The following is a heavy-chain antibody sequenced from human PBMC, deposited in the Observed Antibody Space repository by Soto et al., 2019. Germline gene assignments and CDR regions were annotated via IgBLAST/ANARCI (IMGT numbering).Heavy chain of an antibody. CDR2: ISWNSGSI. J-gene: IGHJ6*02. CDR3: AKDRGGPYYYYGMDV. D-gene: IGHD3-16*01. V-gene: IGHV3-9*01. CDR1: GFTFEDYA. Sequence: PGGSLRLSCAASGFTFEDYAMHWVRQAPGKGLEWVSGISWNSGSIGYADSVKGRFTISRDNAKNSLYLQMNSLRAEDTALYYCAKDRGGPYYYYGMDVWGQGTTVTVSS.